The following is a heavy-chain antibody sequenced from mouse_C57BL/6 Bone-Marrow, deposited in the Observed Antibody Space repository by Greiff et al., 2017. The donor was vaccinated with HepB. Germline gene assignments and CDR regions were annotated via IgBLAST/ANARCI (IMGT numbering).Heavy chain of an antibody. Sequence: DVQLQESGGGLVQPGGSLSLSCAASGFTFTDYYMSWVRQPPGKALEWLGFIRNKANGYTTEYSASVKGRFTISRDNSQSILYLQMNALRAEDSATYYCAQGDGYDGGFAYWGQGTLVTVSA. V-gene: IGHV7-3*01. CDR2: IRNKANGYTT. CDR1: GFTFTDYY. CDR3: AQGDGYDGGFAY. J-gene: IGHJ3*01. D-gene: IGHD2-2*01.